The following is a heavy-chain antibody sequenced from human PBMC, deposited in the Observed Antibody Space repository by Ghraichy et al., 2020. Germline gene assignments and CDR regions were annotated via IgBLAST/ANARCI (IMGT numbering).Heavy chain of an antibody. J-gene: IGHJ4*02. D-gene: IGHD3-9*01. V-gene: IGHV3-30*18. CDR2: ISYDGSNK. CDR1: GFTFSSYG. Sequence: GGSLRLSCAASGFTFSSYGMHWVRQAPGKGLEWVAVISYDGSNKYYADSVKGRFTISRDNSKNTLYLQMNSLRAEDTAVYYCAKDRSLRYFDWLVDYWGQGTLVTVSP. CDR3: AKDRSLRYFDWLVDY.